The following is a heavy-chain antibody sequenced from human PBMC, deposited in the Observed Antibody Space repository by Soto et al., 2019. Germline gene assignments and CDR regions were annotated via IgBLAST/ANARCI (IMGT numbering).Heavy chain of an antibody. D-gene: IGHD6-19*01. J-gene: IGHJ4*02. CDR2: ISYDGSNK. CDR3: AKQREYSSGWKEDY. V-gene: IGHV3-30*18. Sequence: PGGSLRLSCASSGFTFRSYGMHWVRQAPGKGLEWVAVISYDGSNKYYADSVKGRFTISRDNSKNTLYLQMNSLRAEDTAVYYCAKQREYSSGWKEDYWGQGTLVTGSS. CDR1: GFTFRSYG.